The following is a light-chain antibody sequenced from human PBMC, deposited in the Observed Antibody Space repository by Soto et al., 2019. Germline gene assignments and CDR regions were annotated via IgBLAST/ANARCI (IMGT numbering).Light chain of an antibody. Sequence: EIVLTQSPGTLSLSPGERATLSCRASQSVSSNYLAWYQQKPGQAPMLLIYGAYTSAAVIPERFSGSASGSDFSLTISRLEPEDDAVDYCQQFSPSPSMYTFGRGTRLEIK. CDR3: QQFSPSPSMYT. CDR2: GAY. V-gene: IGKV3-20*01. J-gene: IGKJ2*01. CDR1: QSVSSNY.